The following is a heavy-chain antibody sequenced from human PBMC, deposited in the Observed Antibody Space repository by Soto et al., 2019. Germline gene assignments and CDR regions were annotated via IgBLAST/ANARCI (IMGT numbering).Heavy chain of an antibody. Sequence: QVQLVQSGAEVKKPGASVKVSCKASGYTFTSYGISWVRQAPGQGLEWMGWISAYNGNTNYAQKLQGRVTMTTDTSTRTAYMELRSLRSDDTAVYYCARGDIVVVVAAPIYYYGMDVWGQGTTVTVSS. CDR3: ARGDIVVVVAAPIYYYGMDV. V-gene: IGHV1-18*01. CDR1: GYTFTSYG. D-gene: IGHD2-15*01. J-gene: IGHJ6*02. CDR2: ISAYNGNT.